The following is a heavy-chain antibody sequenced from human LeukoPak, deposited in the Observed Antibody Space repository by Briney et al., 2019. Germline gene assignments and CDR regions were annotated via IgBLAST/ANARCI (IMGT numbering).Heavy chain of an antibody. V-gene: IGHV1-2*02. CDR2: INPNSGGT. CDR1: GYTFTGYY. CDR3: ARVRTMVADY. D-gene: IGHD4/OR15-4a*01. J-gene: IGHJ4*02. Sequence: ASVKVSCKASGYTFTGYYIHWVRQAPGQELEWMGWINPNSGGTNYAQKFQGRVTLTTDTSISTAYMELSRLRSDDTAVYYCARVRTMVADYWGQGTLVTVSS.